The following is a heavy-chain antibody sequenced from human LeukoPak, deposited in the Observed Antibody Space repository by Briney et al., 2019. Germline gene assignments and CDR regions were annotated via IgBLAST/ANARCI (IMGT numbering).Heavy chain of an antibody. CDR1: GLTFSSNA. D-gene: IGHD1-26*01. V-gene: IGHV3-30*04. J-gene: IGHJ4*02. CDR3: ASSHSGAYYDY. CDR2: ISYDGSNK. Sequence: PGGSLRLSCAASGLTFSSNAMHWVRQAPGKGLEWVAAISYDGSNKYYADSVKGRFTISRDNSKNTQFLQMNSLRAEDTAVYHCASSHSGAYYDYWGRGTLVTVSS.